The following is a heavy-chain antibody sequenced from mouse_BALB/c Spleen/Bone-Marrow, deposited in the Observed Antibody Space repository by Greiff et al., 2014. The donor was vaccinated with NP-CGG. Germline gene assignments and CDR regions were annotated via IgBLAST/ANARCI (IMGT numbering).Heavy chain of an antibody. CDR2: ISSGGST. J-gene: IGHJ1*01. D-gene: IGHD2-5*01. CDR3: ARRKTTILTTFYWYFDV. V-gene: IGHV5-6-5*01. Sequence: EVQLQESGGGLVKPGGSLKPSCAASGFTFSGYAMSWVRQTPEKRLEWVASISSGGSTFYPDSVKGRFTISGDNARNILYLQMSSLRSEDTAMYYCARRKTTILTTFYWYFDVWGAGTTVTVSS. CDR1: GFTFSGYA.